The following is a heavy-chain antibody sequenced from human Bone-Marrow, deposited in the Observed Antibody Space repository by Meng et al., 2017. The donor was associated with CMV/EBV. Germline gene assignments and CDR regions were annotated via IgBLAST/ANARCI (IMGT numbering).Heavy chain of an antibody. Sequence: GGSLRLSCAASGFTFSNYPMHWVRQAPGKGLEWVTVISDDGSIIDYADSVKGRFTISRDNSKNTLYLLMNTLRAEDTAVYYCARRVASVVAGSLDYWGQGTLVTVSS. D-gene: IGHD2-15*01. CDR2: ISDDGSII. J-gene: IGHJ4*02. CDR3: ARRVASVVAGSLDY. CDR1: GFTFSNYP. V-gene: IGHV3-30-3*01.